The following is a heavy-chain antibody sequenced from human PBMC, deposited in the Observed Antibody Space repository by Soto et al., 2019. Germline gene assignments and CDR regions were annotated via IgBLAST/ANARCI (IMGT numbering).Heavy chain of an antibody. CDR1: GFTFSSYE. CDR3: ARDGMSSYFDY. D-gene: IGHD1-20*01. V-gene: IGHV3-48*03. Sequence: GGSLRLSCAASGFTFSSYEMNWVRQAPGKGLEWVSYISSSGSTIYYADSVKGRFTISRDNAKNSLYLQMNSLRAEDTAVYYCARDGMSSYFDYWGQGTLVTVSS. CDR2: ISSSGSTI. J-gene: IGHJ4*02.